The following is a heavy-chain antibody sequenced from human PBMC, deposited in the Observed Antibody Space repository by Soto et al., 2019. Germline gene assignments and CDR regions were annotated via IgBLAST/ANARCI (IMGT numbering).Heavy chain of an antibody. CDR3: AREGCIAIMRGWFDP. J-gene: IGHJ5*02. CDR1: GGSISSGGYY. V-gene: IGHV4-31*03. D-gene: IGHD2-21*01. CDR2: IYYSGST. Sequence: SETLSLTCTVSGGSISSGGYYWSWIRQHPGKGLEWIGYIYYSGSTYYNPSLKSRVTISVDTSKNQFSLKLSSVTAADTAVYYCAREGCIAIMRGWFDPWGQGTLVTVSS.